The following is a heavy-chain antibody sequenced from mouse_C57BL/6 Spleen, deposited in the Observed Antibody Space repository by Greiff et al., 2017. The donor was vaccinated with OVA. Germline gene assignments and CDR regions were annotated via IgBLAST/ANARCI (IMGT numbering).Heavy chain of an antibody. V-gene: IGHV1-53*01. J-gene: IGHJ4*01. D-gene: IGHD1-1*01. CDR2: INPSNGGT. Sequence: VQLQQSGTELVKPGASVKLSCKASGYTFTSYWMHWVKQRPGQGLEWIGNINPSNGGTNYNEKFKSKATLTVDKSSSTAYMQLSSLTSEDSAVDDCESGFITTVVEAMDYWGQGTSVTVSS. CDR3: ESGFITTVVEAMDY. CDR1: GYTFTSYW.